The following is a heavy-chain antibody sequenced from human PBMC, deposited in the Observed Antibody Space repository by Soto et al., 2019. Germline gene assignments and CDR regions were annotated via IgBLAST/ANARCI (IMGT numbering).Heavy chain of an antibody. V-gene: IGHV4-31*03. Sequence: QVQLQESGPGLVKPSQTLSLTCTVSGGSISSGGYYWSWIRQHPGKGLEWIGYIYYSGSTYYNPSLKSRVTISVDTSKNQFALKLSSVAAADTAVYYCARDQWLGYGSGWNWCDPWGQGTLVTVSS. CDR1: GGSISSGGYY. CDR3: ARDQWLGYGSGWNWCDP. CDR2: IYYSGST. J-gene: IGHJ5*02. D-gene: IGHD3-10*01.